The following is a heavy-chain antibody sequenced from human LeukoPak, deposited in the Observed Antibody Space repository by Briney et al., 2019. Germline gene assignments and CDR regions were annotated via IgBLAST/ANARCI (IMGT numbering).Heavy chain of an antibody. CDR1: GFTFSSYG. CDR3: AKDLGSTSLLPDY. J-gene: IGHJ4*02. D-gene: IGHD2-2*01. V-gene: IGHV3-30*02. CDR2: IWYGGSNK. Sequence: GGSLRLSCAASGFTFSSYGMHWVRQAPGKGLEWVAVIWYGGSNKYYADSVKGRFTISRDNSKNTLYLQMDSLRAEDTAVYYCAKDLGSTSLLPDYWGQGTLVTVSS.